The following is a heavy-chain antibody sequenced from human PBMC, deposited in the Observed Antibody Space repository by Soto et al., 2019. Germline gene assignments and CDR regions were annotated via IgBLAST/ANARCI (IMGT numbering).Heavy chain of an antibody. Sequence: LSQTLSLTCVISGDSVSSNSAAWNWIRQSPSRGLEWLGRTYYRSKWYNDYAVSVKSRITINPDTSKNQFSLQLNSVTPEDTAVYYCAREFLVARPRGYGMDVWGQGTTVTVSS. V-gene: IGHV6-1*01. CDR3: AREFLVARPRGYGMDV. J-gene: IGHJ6*02. CDR2: TYYRSKWYN. D-gene: IGHD5-12*01. CDR1: GDSVSSNSAA.